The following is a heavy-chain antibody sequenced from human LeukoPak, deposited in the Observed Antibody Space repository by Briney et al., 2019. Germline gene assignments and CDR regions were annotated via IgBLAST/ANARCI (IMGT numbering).Heavy chain of an antibody. J-gene: IGHJ4*02. CDR2: IKQDGSEK. V-gene: IGHV3-7*01. CDR3: ARGLGYNYYDSSGYGDY. Sequence: GGSLRLSCAASGFTVSSNYMSWVRQAPGKGLEWVANIKQDGSEKYYVDSVKGRFTISRDNAKNSLYLQMNSLRAEDTAVYYCARGLGYNYYDSSGYGDYWGQGTLVTVSS. CDR1: GFTVSSNY. D-gene: IGHD3-22*01.